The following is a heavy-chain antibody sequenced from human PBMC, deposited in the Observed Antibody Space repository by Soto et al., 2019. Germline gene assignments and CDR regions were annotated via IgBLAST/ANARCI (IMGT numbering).Heavy chain of an antibody. CDR3: ARGFRAIDYGMDV. D-gene: IGHD3-16*02. Sequence: PSKTLSLTCTVSGGSISRGDYYWIWIRQPPGKGLEWIGYIYYSGSTYYNPSLKSRVTISVDTSKDQFSLKLSSVTAADTAVYYCARGFRAIDYGMDVWGQGTTVTVSS. V-gene: IGHV4-30-4*01. CDR2: IYYSGST. CDR1: GGSISRGDYY. J-gene: IGHJ6*02.